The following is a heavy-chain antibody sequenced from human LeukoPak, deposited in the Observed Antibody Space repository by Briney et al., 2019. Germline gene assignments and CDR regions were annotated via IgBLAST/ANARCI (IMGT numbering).Heavy chain of an antibody. CDR3: ARGLGSSGWYYFDY. CDR1: GYTFTSYD. J-gene: IGHJ4*02. Sequence: ASVKVSCKASGYTFTSYDINWVRQATGQGPEWMGWMNPNSGNTGYAQKFQGRVTMTRNTSISTAYMELSSLRSEDTAVYYCARGLGSSGWYYFDYWGQGTLVTVSS. V-gene: IGHV1-8*01. D-gene: IGHD6-19*01. CDR2: MNPNSGNT.